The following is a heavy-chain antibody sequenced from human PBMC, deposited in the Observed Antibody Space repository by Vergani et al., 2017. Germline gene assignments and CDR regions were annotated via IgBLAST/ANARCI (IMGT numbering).Heavy chain of an antibody. J-gene: IGHJ4*02. CDR2: ISGSGGST. CDR3: AKGGGATRVYYFDY. CDR1: GFTFSSYA. V-gene: IGHV3-23*01. Sequence: EVQLLESGGGLVQPGGSLRLSCAASGFTFSSYAMSWVRQAPGKGLEWVSAISGSGGSTYYADSGKGRFTISRDNSKNTLYLKMNSLRAEDTAVYYCAKGGGATRVYYFDYWGQGTLVTVSS. D-gene: IGHD1-26*01.